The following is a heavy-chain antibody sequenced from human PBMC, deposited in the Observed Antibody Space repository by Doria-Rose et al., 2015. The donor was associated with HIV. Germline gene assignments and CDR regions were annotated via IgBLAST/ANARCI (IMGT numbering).Heavy chain of an antibody. Sequence: GWIRQPPGKALEWLALIYWDDDKRYSPSLKSRLTITEDTSKNQVVLTMTNMDPVDTATYYCAHSEAQNMIAGAFDIWGQGTMVTVSS. V-gene: IGHV2-5*02. J-gene: IGHJ3*02. CDR2: IYWDDDK. CDR3: AHSEAQNMIAGAFDI. D-gene: IGHD3-22*01.